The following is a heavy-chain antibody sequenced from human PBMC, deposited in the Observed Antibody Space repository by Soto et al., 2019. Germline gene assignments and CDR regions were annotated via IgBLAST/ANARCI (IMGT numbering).Heavy chain of an antibody. CDR2: INAGNDNT. CDR3: ARDSSSWYHWFDP. D-gene: IGHD6-13*01. V-gene: IGHV1-3*01. CDR1: GYTFTSYA. J-gene: IGHJ5*02. Sequence: ASVKVSCKASGYTFTSYAMHWVRQAPGQRLEWMRWINAGNDNTKYSQKFQGRVTITRDTSASTAYMELSSLRSEDTAVYYCARDSSSWYHWFDPCGQGTLVTVSS.